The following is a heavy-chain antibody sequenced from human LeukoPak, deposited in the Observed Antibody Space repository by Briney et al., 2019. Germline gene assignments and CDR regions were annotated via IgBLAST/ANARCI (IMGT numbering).Heavy chain of an antibody. D-gene: IGHD5-18*01. CDR1: GFTFSTHA. CDR3: ARDSYSYGYSDY. Sequence: PGGSLRLSCAASGFTFSTHAMSWVRQAPGKGLEWVSAVSGSGGSSYYADSVRGRFTISRDNSKNTLYLQMNSLRAEDTAVYYCARDSYSYGYSDYWGQGTLVTVSS. V-gene: IGHV3-23*01. J-gene: IGHJ4*02. CDR2: VSGSGGSS.